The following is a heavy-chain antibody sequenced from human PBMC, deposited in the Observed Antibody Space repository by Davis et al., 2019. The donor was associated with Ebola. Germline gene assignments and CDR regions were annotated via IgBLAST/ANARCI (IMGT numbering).Heavy chain of an antibody. D-gene: IGHD3-22*01. Sequence: GESLKISCAASGFTFSSYSMNWVRQAPGKGLEWVSYISSSSSTIYYADSVKGRFTISRDNAKNSLYLQMNSLRAEDTAVYYCAKDHEQDSSGYYYDFDYWGQGTLVTVSS. V-gene: IGHV3-48*04. CDR1: GFTFSSYS. CDR2: ISSSSSTI. CDR3: AKDHEQDSSGYYYDFDY. J-gene: IGHJ4*02.